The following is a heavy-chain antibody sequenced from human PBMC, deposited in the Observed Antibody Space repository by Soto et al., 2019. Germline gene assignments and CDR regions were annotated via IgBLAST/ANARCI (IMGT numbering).Heavy chain of an antibody. J-gene: IGHJ3*02. CDR3: AGGGGVGVAGSAAFDM. V-gene: IGHV1-2*02. D-gene: IGHD3-3*01. Sequence: QLHLVQSGAVVKKPGASVTVSCSASGYPVTAYYMHWVRQAPGRGLEWMGGINPATGAAKYTQTFQGRVTLARDTSTGTVFMEPGGLTSEDTAVFYWAGGGGVGVAGSAAFDMWGQGTLVTVSS. CDR1: GYPVTAYY. CDR2: INPATGAA.